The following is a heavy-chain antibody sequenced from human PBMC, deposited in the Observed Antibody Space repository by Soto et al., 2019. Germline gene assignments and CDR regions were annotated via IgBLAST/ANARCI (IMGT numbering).Heavy chain of an antibody. Sequence: PSETLSLTCAASGFTFSSYWMSWVRQAPGKGLEWVANIKQDGSEKYYVDSVKGRFTISRDNAKNSLYLQMNSLRAEDTAVYYCARDPSVVVVAATPYYYYGMDVWGQGTTVTVSS. V-gene: IGHV3-7*01. J-gene: IGHJ6*02. CDR1: GFTFSSYW. CDR2: IKQDGSEK. D-gene: IGHD2-15*01. CDR3: ARDPSVVVVAATPYYYYGMDV.